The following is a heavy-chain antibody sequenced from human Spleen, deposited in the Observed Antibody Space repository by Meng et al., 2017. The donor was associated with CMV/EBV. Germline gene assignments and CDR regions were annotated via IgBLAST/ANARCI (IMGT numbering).Heavy chain of an antibody. CDR1: GYTSTGYY. D-gene: IGHD2-15*01. J-gene: IGHJ6*02. Sequence: ASVKVSCKASGYTSTGYYMHWVRQAPGQGLEWMGWISPDSGATNYAHKFQGRVTMNRDKAITAVYMEVSSLTSDDTAIYYCLMTAWYSYGMDVWGPGTTVTVSS. CDR3: LMTAWYSYGMDV. V-gene: IGHV1-2*07. CDR2: ISPDSGAT.